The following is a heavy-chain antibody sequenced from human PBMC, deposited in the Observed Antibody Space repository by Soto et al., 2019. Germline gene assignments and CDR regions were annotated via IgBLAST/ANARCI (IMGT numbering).Heavy chain of an antibody. CDR1: GYTLTRSY. CDR3: ARDRRILEWSYFDY. Sequence: QVHLVQSGAEVKKPGASVKVSCKASGYTLTRSYMHWLRQAPGQGLEWMGIINPSGGTTSYAQKFQGRVTLTRDTSTSTVYMELSDLRSDDTAVYFCARDRRILEWSYFDYWGQGTLVTVSS. CDR2: INPSGGTT. J-gene: IGHJ4*02. V-gene: IGHV1-46*01. D-gene: IGHD3-3*01.